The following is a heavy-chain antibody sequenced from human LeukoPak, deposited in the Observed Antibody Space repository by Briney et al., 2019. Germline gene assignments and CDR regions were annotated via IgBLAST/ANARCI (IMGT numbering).Heavy chain of an antibody. Sequence: EASVKVSCKASGYTFTGYYMHWVRQAPGQGLEWMGRINPNSGGTNYAQKFQGRVTMTRDTSISTAYMELSRLRSDDTAVYYCARDRGYSTPPYYYYYMDVWGKGTTVTVSS. CDR1: GYTFTGYY. J-gene: IGHJ6*03. D-gene: IGHD3-22*01. CDR3: ARDRGYSTPPYYYYYMDV. CDR2: INPNSGGT. V-gene: IGHV1-2*06.